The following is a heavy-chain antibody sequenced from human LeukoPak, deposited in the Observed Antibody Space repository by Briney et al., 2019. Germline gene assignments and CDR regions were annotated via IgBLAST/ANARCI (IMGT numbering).Heavy chain of an antibody. V-gene: IGHV3-33*01. CDR1: GYSFSAYG. CDR3: ARDGGIGIDY. D-gene: IGHD2-15*01. Sequence: GGSLRPSCAASGYSFSAYGLHWVRQAPGKGLEWVAVIWYHGNKRDYIDSVKGRFTISKDDSKNMLYLQMNGLRAEDSAIYYCARDGGIGIDYWGQGILVTVSS. J-gene: IGHJ4*02. CDR2: IWYHGNKR.